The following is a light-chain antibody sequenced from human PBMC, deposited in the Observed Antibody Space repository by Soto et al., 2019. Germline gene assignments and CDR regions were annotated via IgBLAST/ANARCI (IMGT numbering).Light chain of an antibody. J-gene: IGLJ1*01. CDR3: SSYTSSSTNYV. CDR1: SSDVGGYNY. CDR2: GVS. V-gene: IGLV2-14*03. Sequence: QSVLTQPASVSGSPGQSITISCTGTSSDVGGYNYVSWYQQHPGKAPKLVIYGVSGRPSGVSNRFSGSKSGSTASLTISGLQAEDEADYYCSSYTSSSTNYVFGTGTKLTVL.